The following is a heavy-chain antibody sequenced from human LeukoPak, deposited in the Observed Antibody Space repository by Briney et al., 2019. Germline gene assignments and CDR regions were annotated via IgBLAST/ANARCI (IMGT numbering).Heavy chain of an antibody. CDR3: ASRMGSNYYFDY. CDR2: ISGSGGST. Sequence: PGGSLRLSCAASGFTFSSYAMSWVRQAPGKGLEWVSAISGSGGSTYYADSVKGRFTISRDNSKNTLYLQMNSLRAEDTAVYYCASRMGSNYYFDYWGQGTLVTVSS. J-gene: IGHJ4*02. CDR1: GFTFSSYA. V-gene: IGHV3-23*01. D-gene: IGHD2-2*01.